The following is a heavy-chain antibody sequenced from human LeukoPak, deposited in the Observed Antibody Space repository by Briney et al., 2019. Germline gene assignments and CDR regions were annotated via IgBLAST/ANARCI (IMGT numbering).Heavy chain of an antibody. CDR1: GFTFSTYW. V-gene: IGHV3-74*01. CDR2: INVDGSTT. J-gene: IGHJ4*01. D-gene: IGHD5-18*01. Sequence: QPGGSLRLSCAASGFTFSTYWMHWVRQAPGKGLVWVSRINVDGSTTTYADSVKGRFTISRDNAKNTLYLQMNSLRGEDTAVYYCARTFGNNYGDYWGHGTLVTVSS. CDR3: ARTFGNNYGDY.